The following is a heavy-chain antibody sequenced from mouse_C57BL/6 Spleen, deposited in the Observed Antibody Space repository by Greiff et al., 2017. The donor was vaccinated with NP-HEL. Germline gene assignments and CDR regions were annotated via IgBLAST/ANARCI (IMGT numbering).Heavy chain of an antibody. CDR3: ARMTVVSLYYFDY. CDR2: ISGGGGNT. V-gene: IGHV5-9*01. J-gene: IGHJ2*01. D-gene: IGHD1-1*01. CDR1: GFTFSSYT. Sequence: EVKVEESGGGLVKPGGSLKLSCAASGFTFSSYTMSWVRQTPEKRLEWVATISGGGGNTYYPDSVKGRFTISRDNAKNTLYLQMSSLRSEDTALYYCARMTVVSLYYFDYWGQGTTLTVSS.